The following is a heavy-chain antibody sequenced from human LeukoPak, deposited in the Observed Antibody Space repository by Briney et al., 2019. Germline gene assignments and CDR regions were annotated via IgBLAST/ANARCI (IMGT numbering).Heavy chain of an antibody. D-gene: IGHD3-10*01. CDR2: IIPIFGTA. CDR1: GGTFSSYA. J-gene: IGHJ5*02. Sequence: SVKVSCKASGGTFSSYAISWVRQAPGQGLEWMGGIIPIFGTANYAQKFQGRVTITTDESTSTAYMELSSLRSEDTAVYYCARDRSGLSSGRSGQYWFDPWGQGTLVTVSS. CDR3: ARDRSGLSSGRSGQYWFDP. V-gene: IGHV1-69*05.